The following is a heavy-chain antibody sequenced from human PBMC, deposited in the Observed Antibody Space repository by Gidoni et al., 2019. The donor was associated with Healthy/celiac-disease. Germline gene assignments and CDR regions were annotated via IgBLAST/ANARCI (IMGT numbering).Heavy chain of an antibody. CDR3: ARHRERGYSGYDSPSDY. D-gene: IGHD5-12*01. V-gene: IGHV4-59*08. CDR1: GGSISSYY. J-gene: IGHJ4*02. CDR2: IYYSGST. Sequence: QVQLQESGPGLVKPSATLSLTCTVSGGSISSYYWSWIRQPPGKGLEWIGYIYYSGSTNYNPSLKSRVTISVDTSKNQFSLKLSSVTAADTAVYYCARHRERGYSGYDSPSDYWGQGTLVTVSS.